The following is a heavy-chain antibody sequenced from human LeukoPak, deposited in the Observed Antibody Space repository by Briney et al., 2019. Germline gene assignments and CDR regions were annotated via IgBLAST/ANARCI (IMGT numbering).Heavy chain of an antibody. J-gene: IGHJ2*01. CDR3: AKEGTWGNWYFDL. CDR1: GFTFRNYG. Sequence: PGGSLRLSCAASGFTFRNYGMHWVRQAPGKGLEWVAVISRDGLTKYYADSVKGRFTLHRDNSRNTLYLEMNSLRDEDTAVYYCAKEGTWGNWYFDLWGRGTQVIVTS. V-gene: IGHV3-30*18. D-gene: IGHD3-16*01. CDR2: ISRDGLTK.